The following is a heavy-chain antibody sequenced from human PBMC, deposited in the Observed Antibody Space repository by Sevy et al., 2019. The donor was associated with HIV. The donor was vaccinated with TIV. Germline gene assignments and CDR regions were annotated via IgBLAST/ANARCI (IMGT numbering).Heavy chain of an antibody. V-gene: IGHV3-7*03. J-gene: IGHJ3*02. Sequence: GGSLRLSCAASGFIFSNYAMHWIRQAPGKGLEGVAYIKEDGSDKKYVDSVKGRFSISRDNAETTLYLQMNSLRADDTAVYYCAKREGLAGVTGAAFDIWCQGTMVTVSS. CDR3: AKREGLAGVTGAAFDI. CDR2: IKEDGSDK. D-gene: IGHD1-26*01. CDR1: GFIFSNYA.